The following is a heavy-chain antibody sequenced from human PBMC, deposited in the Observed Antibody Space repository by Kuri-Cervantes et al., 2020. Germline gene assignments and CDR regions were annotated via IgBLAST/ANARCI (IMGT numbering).Heavy chain of an antibody. D-gene: IGHD3-3*01. CDR1: GFTFSTYS. CDR3: ARDGPGQDDFDY. V-gene: IGHV3-48*02. J-gene: IGHJ4*02. CDR2: IDSSSSDI. Sequence: GESLKISCAASGFTFSTYSMNWVRQAPGKGLEWASYIDSSSSDIYYADSVKGRFTISRDNAKNSLYLQMNSLRDEDTAVYYCARDGPGQDDFDYWGQGTLVTGSS.